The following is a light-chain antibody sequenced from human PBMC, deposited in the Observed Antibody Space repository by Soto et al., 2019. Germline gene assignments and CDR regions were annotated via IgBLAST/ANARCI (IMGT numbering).Light chain of an antibody. Sequence: EIVLTQSPATLSVSPGERATLSCRASQSVSGNLAWYQQKGRQAPRLLIYAASTTATGGPDRISGTGAGTDFAPTTSRLETDDSSVYYCQQYGGSPFTFGPGTKVDIK. CDR3: QQYGGSPFT. CDR1: QSVSGN. J-gene: IGKJ3*01. CDR2: AAS. V-gene: IGKV3-20*01.